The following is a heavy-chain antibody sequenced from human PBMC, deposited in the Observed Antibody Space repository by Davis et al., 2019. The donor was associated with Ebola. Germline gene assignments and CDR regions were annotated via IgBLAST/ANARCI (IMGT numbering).Heavy chain of an antibody. CDR1: GYIFTGNY. J-gene: IGHJ4*02. Sequence: ASVKVSCKALGYIFTGNYMHWVRQAPGQGLEWMGIINPSGGSTSYAQKFQGRVTMTTDTSTSTAYMELRSLRSDDTAVYYCARVNYYDSSGYDYWGQGTLVTVSS. CDR3: ARVNYYDSSGYDY. CDR2: INPSGGST. D-gene: IGHD3-22*01. V-gene: IGHV1-46*01.